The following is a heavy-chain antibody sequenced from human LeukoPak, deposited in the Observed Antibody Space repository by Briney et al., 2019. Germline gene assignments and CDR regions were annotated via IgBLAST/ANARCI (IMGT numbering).Heavy chain of an antibody. J-gene: IGHJ6*02. D-gene: IGHD5-12*01. V-gene: IGHV3-23*01. Sequence: GSLRLSCAASGLTFSSYAMSWVRQAPGKGLEWVSAISGSGGSTYYADSVTGRSTISRDNSKNTLYLRMNSLRAEDTAVYYCAGGYSGYDYFDYYYGMDVWGQGTTVTVSS. CDR1: GLTFSSYA. CDR3: AGGYSGYDYFDYYYGMDV. CDR2: ISGSGGST.